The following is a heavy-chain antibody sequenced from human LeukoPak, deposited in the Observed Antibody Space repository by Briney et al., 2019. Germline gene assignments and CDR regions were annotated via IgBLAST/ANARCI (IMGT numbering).Heavy chain of an antibody. Sequence: GGSLRHSRLASRFTFSTSAMHSVRPAPGKGLEYVSAISSNGGSTYYADSVKGRVTISRDNSKNTLHLQMSSVRAEVTAVYYCVGVRWFGGSNWFDPWGQGTLVTVSS. CDR2: ISSNGGST. J-gene: IGHJ5*02. D-gene: IGHD3-10*01. V-gene: IGHV3-64D*09. CDR1: RFTFSTSA. CDR3: VGVRWFGGSNWFDP.